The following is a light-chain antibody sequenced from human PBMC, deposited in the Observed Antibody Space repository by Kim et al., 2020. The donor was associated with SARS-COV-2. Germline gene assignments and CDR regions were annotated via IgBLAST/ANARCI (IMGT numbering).Light chain of an antibody. CDR3: QQCKGAPWT. V-gene: IGKV1-27*01. Sequence: ASVGDRVTITCRASQGISNYLAWDQQKPGKVPKLLIYAASALRSGVPSRFSGSGSGTDFTLTITSLQPEDVAVYYCQQCKGAPWTFGHGTKVDIK. J-gene: IGKJ1*01. CDR2: AAS. CDR1: QGISNY.